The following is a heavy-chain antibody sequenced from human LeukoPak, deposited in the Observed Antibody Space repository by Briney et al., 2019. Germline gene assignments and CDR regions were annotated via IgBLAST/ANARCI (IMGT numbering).Heavy chain of an antibody. J-gene: IGHJ4*02. Sequence: YIYLYQEINWVRQATAKEHDGMGWMNPNSGSTRNAQKVQGRVTMTRNTSISTAYMELSSLRSEDTAVYYCARDFWSGYAFTLFDYWGQGNLVTVSS. V-gene: IGHV1-8*01. D-gene: IGHD3-3*01. CDR1: YIYLYQE. CDR2: MNPNSGST. CDR3: ARDFWSGYAFTLFDY.